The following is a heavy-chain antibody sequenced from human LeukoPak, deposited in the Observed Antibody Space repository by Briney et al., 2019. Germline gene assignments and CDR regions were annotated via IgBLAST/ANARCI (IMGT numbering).Heavy chain of an antibody. Sequence: TGGSLRLSCAASGFTFSSYAMHWVRQAPGKGLEWVAVISYDGSNKYYADSVKGRFTISRDNSKNTMYLQMNSLRAEDTAVYYCARDNHWGQGTLVTVSS. V-gene: IGHV3-30*04. J-gene: IGHJ5*02. CDR1: GFTFSSYA. CDR2: ISYDGSNK. CDR3: ARDNH.